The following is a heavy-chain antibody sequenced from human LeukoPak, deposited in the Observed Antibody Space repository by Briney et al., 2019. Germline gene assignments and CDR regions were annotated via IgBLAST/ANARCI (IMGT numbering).Heavy chain of an antibody. J-gene: IGHJ5*02. CDR1: GGSISTANYY. D-gene: IGHD5/OR15-5a*01. CDR3: ARGGPWSTIHWFDP. V-gene: IGHV4-39*02. Sequence: SETLSLTCTVSGGSISTANYYWGWVRQPPGKGLEWIGNIYYSGSTYYNMSLNSRVTISVDTSKNHFSLQLRSVTAADTAVYYCARGGPWSTIHWFDPWGQGTLVTVSS. CDR2: IYYSGST.